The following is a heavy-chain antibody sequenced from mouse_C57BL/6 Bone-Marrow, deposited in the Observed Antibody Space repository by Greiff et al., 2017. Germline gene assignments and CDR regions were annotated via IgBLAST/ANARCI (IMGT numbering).Heavy chain of an antibody. J-gene: IGHJ1*03. CDR2: ISGGGGNT. CDR1: GFTFSSYT. D-gene: IGHD1-1*01. V-gene: IGHV5-9*01. Sequence: DVKLVESGGGLVKPGGSLKLSCAASGFTFSSYTMSWVRPTPEKRLQWVAAISGGGGNTYYPDSVKGRFTISRDNDKNLLYLQKSMLRSEDTALYYCTRQVTTVLATKYFDVGGTGTTVTVSS. CDR3: TRQVTTVLATKYFDV.